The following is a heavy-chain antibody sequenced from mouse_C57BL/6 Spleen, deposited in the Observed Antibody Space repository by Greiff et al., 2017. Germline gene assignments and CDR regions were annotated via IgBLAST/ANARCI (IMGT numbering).Heavy chain of an antibody. V-gene: IGHV14-4*01. CDR3: TTGYRDYYARDY. CDR1: GFNIKDDY. J-gene: IGHJ4*01. Sequence: EVKLQESGAELVRPGASVKLSCTASGFNIKDDYMHWVKQRPEQGLEWIGWIDPENGDTEYASKFQGKATITADTSSNTAYLQLSSLTSEDTAVYYCTTGYRDYYARDYWGQGTSVTVSS. D-gene: IGHD2-14*01. CDR2: IDPENGDT.